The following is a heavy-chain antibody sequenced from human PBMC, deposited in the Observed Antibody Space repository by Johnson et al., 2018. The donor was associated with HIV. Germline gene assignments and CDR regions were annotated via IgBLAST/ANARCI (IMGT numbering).Heavy chain of an antibody. Sequence: VQLVESGGGLVQPGGSLRLSCAASGFTLSSYWMSWVRQTPGKGLEWVSVIYSGGSTYYADSVKGRFTISRDNSKDTLYLQMNSLRAEDTAVYYCSTGLTIYEVVPLDAFHIWGQGTMVTISS. V-gene: IGHV3-66*02. J-gene: IGHJ3*02. CDR2: IYSGGST. D-gene: IGHD3-3*01. CDR3: STGLTIYEVVPLDAFHI. CDR1: GFTLSSYW.